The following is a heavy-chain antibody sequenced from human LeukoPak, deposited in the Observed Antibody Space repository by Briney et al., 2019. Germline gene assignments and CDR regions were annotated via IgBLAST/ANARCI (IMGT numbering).Heavy chain of an antibody. CDR2: ISSSSSYI. D-gene: IGHD3-22*01. Sequence: GGSLRLSCAASGFTFSSYSMNWVCQAPGKGLEWVSSISSSSSYIYYADSVKGRFTISRDNAKNSLYLQMNSLRAEDTAVYYCPRDVVPYYYDSSGYAFDIWGHGTMVTVS. J-gene: IGHJ3*02. CDR1: GFTFSSYS. CDR3: PRDVVPYYYDSSGYAFDI. V-gene: IGHV3-21*01.